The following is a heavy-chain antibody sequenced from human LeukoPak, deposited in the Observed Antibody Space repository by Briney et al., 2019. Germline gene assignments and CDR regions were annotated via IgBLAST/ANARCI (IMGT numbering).Heavy chain of an antibody. CDR3: AREHLYYYDSSGYWVY. CDR1: GGSISSGSYY. D-gene: IGHD3-22*01. J-gene: IGHJ4*02. V-gene: IGHV4-61*02. Sequence: PSETLSLTCTVSGGSISSGSYYWSWIRQPAGKGLEWIGRIYTSRSTNYNPSLKSRVTISVDTSKNQFSLKLSSVTAADTAVYYCAREHLYYYDSSGYWVYWGQGTLVTVSS. CDR2: IYTSRST.